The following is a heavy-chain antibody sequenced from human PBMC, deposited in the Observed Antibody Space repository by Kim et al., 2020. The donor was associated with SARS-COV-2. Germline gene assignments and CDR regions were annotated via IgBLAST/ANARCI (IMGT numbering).Heavy chain of an antibody. D-gene: IGHD1-26*01. V-gene: IGHV4-39*01. CDR1: GGSISSSSYY. CDR2: IYYSGST. CDR3: ARWVGATSYYYYYGMDV. J-gene: IGHJ6*02. Sequence: SETLSLTCTVSGGSISSSSYYWGWIRQPPGKGLEWIGSIYYSGSTYYNPSLKSRVTISVDTSKNQFSLKLSSVTAADTAVYYCARWVGATSYYYYYGMDVWAQGTTVTVSS.